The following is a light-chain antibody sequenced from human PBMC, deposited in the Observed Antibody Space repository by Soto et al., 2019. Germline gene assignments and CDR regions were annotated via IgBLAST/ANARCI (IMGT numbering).Light chain of an antibody. CDR2: GAS. Sequence: DTVMTQSPATLSVSPGDRATLSCRASQSVGSDLAWYQQKRGQAPRLLIYGASTRATGIPARFSGSGSGTEFTLTISSLQSEDFAVYYCQQYSNWPPITFGQGTRLEI. V-gene: IGKV3-15*01. CDR1: QSVGSD. J-gene: IGKJ5*01. CDR3: QQYSNWPPIT.